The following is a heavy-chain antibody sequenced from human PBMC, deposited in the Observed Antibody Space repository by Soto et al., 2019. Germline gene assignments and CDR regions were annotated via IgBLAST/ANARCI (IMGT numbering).Heavy chain of an antibody. D-gene: IGHD1-26*01. Sequence: QVQLVQSGAEVKKPGSSVKVSCKASGGTFSSYTISWVRQAPGQGLEWMGRIIPILGIANYAQKFQGRVTISGDKTPGQGLMGVGRLGSGDTGVYFCGRGGGRVGAIDYWGQGTLVTVSS. CDR3: GRGGGRVGAIDY. J-gene: IGHJ4*02. CDR1: GGTFSSYT. CDR2: IIPILGIA. V-gene: IGHV1-69*02.